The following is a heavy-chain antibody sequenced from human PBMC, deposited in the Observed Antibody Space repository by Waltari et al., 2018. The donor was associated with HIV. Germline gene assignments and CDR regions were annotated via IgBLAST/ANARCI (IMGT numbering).Heavy chain of an antibody. CDR2: TKPFGGTT. CDR3: TRDTISDAALRIDH. J-gene: IGHJ4*02. D-gene: IGHD6-25*01. V-gene: IGHV3-49*04. CDR1: GFILGDYG. Sequence: EVRLVQPAGGSARPGRSLRLPCTGSGFILGDYGISWVRQAPGKGLEWVCLTKPFGGTTEYAAAVRDRFTISRDDSKSIVYLQMNSLRPEDTAIYYCTRDTISDAALRIDHWGQGTLVTVSS.